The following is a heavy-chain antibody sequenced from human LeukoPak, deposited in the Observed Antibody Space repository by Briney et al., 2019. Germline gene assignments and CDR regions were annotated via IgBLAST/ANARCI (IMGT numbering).Heavy chain of an antibody. CDR1: GFTFSSYG. J-gene: IGHJ4*02. D-gene: IGHD6-19*01. Sequence: GGSLRLSCAASGFTFSSYGMHWVRQAPGKGLEWVAFIRYDGSNKYYADSVKGRFTISRDNSKNTLYLQMNSLRAEDTAVYYCAKEQWPAPHYFDYWGQGTLVTVSS. CDR3: AKEQWPAPHYFDY. CDR2: IRYDGSNK. V-gene: IGHV3-30*02.